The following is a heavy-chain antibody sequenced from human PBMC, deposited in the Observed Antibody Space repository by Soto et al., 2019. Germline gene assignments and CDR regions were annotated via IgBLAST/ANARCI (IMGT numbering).Heavy chain of an antibody. CDR1: VGSMSSHY. V-gene: IGHV4-59*11. Sequence: PSETLSLTCTVSVGSMSSHYWTWLRQPPGKGLEWIGYISYSGSTYYNPSLKSRVTISADTSRNQFSLKLSSVIAADTAVYYCARADPDDSVGYWGQGTLVPVXS. J-gene: IGHJ4*02. CDR3: ARADPDDSVGY. CDR2: ISYSGST. D-gene: IGHD3-16*01.